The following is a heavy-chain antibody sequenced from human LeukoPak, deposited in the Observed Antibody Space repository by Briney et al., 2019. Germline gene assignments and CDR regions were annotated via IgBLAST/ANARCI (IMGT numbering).Heavy chain of an antibody. CDR3: ASSGKYCSGGGCFPNYMDV. V-gene: IGHV4-39*01. Sequence: PSETLSLTCTVSGGSISSSTYYWGWIRQPPEKGLEWIGSINYSGSTYYSPSLRTRVNISVDTSKNQFSLKLNSVTAADRAVYYCASSGKYCSGGGCFPNYMDVWGKGTTVTV. D-gene: IGHD2-15*01. CDR1: GGSISSSTYY. J-gene: IGHJ6*03. CDR2: INYSGST.